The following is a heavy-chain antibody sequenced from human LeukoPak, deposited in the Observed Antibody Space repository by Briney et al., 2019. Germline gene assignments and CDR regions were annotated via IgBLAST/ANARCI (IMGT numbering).Heavy chain of an antibody. D-gene: IGHD6-19*01. CDR2: ISSSSSYI. Sequence: PGGSLRLSCAASGFTFSSYSMNWVRQAPGKGLEWVSSISSSSSYIYYGDSVKGRFTISRDNAKNSLYLQMNSLRAEDTALYYCASLQGGWYYFDYWGQGTLVTVSS. CDR1: GFTFSSYS. V-gene: IGHV3-21*01. CDR3: ASLQGGWYYFDY. J-gene: IGHJ4*02.